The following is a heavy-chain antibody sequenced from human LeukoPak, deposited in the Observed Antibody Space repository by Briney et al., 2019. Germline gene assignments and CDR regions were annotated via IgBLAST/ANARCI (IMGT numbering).Heavy chain of an antibody. V-gene: IGHV1-46*01. CDR3: ARAHIVATTRLGL. Sequence: ASVKVSCKAPGYTFTSYYMHWVRQAPGQGLEWMGIINPSGGSTSYAQKFQGRVTMTRDMSTSTVYMELSSLRSEDTAVYYCARAHIVATTRLGLWGQGTLVTVSS. J-gene: IGHJ4*02. D-gene: IGHD5-12*01. CDR2: INPSGGST. CDR1: GYTFTSYY.